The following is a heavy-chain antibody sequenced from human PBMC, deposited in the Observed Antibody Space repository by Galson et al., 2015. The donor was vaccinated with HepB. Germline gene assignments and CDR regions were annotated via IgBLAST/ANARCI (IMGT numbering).Heavy chain of an antibody. CDR1: GFTFSSYS. J-gene: IGHJ4*02. Sequence: SLRLSCAASGFTFSSYSMNWVRQAPGKGLEWVSSISSSSSYIYYADSVKGRFTISRDNAKNSLYLQMNSLRAEDTAVYYCAREGRAVAGTLFDYWGQGTLVTVSS. CDR2: ISSSSSYI. V-gene: IGHV3-21*01. CDR3: AREGRAVAGTLFDY. D-gene: IGHD6-19*01.